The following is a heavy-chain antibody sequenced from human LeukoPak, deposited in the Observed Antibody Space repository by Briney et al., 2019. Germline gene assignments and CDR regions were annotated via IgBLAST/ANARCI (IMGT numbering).Heavy chain of an antibody. CDR1: GFTLSSYS. CDR3: AELGITMIGGV. D-gene: IGHD3-10*02. V-gene: IGHV3-21*01. J-gene: IGHJ6*04. Sequence: GGSLRLSCAASGFTLSSYSMHWVRQAPGKGLEWVSRISASGHSTTYADSVKGRITISRDNAKNSLYLQMNSLRAEDTAVYYCAELGITMIGGVWGKGTTVTISS. CDR2: ISASGHST.